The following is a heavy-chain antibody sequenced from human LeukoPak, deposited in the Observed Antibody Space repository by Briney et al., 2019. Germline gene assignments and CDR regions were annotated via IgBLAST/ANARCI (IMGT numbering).Heavy chain of an antibody. CDR2: ISAYNGNT. CDR1: GYTFTSYG. Sequence: ASVKVSCKASGYTFTSYGISWVRQAPGQGLEWMGWISAYNGNTNYAQKLQGRVTMTTDTSTSTAYMELRSLRSDDTAVYYCARERVCSGGSCYRGYCYYGMDVWGQGTTVTVSS. D-gene: IGHD2-15*01. J-gene: IGHJ6*02. CDR3: ARERVCSGGSCYRGYCYYGMDV. V-gene: IGHV1-18*01.